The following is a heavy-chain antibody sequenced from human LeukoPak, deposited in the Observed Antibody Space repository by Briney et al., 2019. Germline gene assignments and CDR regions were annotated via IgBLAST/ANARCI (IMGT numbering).Heavy chain of an antibody. D-gene: IGHD3-22*01. V-gene: IGHV5-51*01. Sequence: GESLKISCKGSGYSFTSYWIGWVRRMPEKGLEWMGIIYPGDSDTRYSPSFQGQVTISADKSISTAYLQWSSLKASDTATYYCARVPYDSSGYYFDYWGQGTLVTVSS. CDR2: IYPGDSDT. CDR3: ARVPYDSSGYYFDY. J-gene: IGHJ4*02. CDR1: GYSFTSYW.